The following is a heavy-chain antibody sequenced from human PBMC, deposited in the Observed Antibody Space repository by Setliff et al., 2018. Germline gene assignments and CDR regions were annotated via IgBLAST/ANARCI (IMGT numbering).Heavy chain of an antibody. J-gene: IGHJ6*02. CDR2: ISSSGSTI. D-gene: IGHD2-21*01. CDR3: TRDIVVFTDIDYYYSGMDV. Sequence: GSLRLSCAVSGFTFSSYEMNWVRQAPGKGLEWVSYISSSGSTIYYADSVKGRFTISRDNAKNTLSLQMNTLKAEDTAVYYCTRDIVVFTDIDYYYSGMDVWGQGTAVTVSS. CDR1: GFTFSSYE. V-gene: IGHV3-48*03.